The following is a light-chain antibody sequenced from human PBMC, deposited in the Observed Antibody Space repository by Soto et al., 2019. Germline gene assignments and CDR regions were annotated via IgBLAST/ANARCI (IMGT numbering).Light chain of an antibody. J-gene: IGKJ1*01. CDR3: QKYSSASWT. CDR1: QTISSW. Sequence: DIQMTQSPSTLSGSVGDRVTITCRASQTISSWLAWYQQKPGKVPKVLIYAASTLQSGVPSRFSGSGSGTDFTLTISSLQPEDVATYYCQKYSSASWTFGQGTKVDIK. CDR2: AAS. V-gene: IGKV1-27*01.